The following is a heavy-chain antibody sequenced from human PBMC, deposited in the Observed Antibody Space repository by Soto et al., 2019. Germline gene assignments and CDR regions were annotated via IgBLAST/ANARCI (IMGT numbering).Heavy chain of an antibody. V-gene: IGHV4-61*01. CDR2: IYNSGST. Sequence: QAQLQESGPGPVKPSETLSLTCTVSGGSVSGGTHYWSWIRQPPGKGLEWIGYIYNSGSTNYNPSLKSRVTISVDTSKNQSSPKLSSVTAADPAVYYCVRGYRTGGDWFDLWGRGTLVTVSS. CDR3: VRGYRTGGDWFDL. CDR1: GGSVSGGTHY. J-gene: IGHJ2*01. D-gene: IGHD6-25*01.